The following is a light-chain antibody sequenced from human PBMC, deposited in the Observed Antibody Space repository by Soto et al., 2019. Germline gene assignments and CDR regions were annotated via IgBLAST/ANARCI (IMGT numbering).Light chain of an antibody. CDR1: SSNIGAGYD. Sequence: QSVLTQPPSVSGAPGQRVTISCTGSSSNIGAGYDVPWYQQLPGTAPKLLIYGNSNRPSEVPDRFSGSKSGTSASLAITGLQAEDEADYYCQSYDSSLSGNVVFGGGTKLTVL. CDR3: QSYDSSLSGNVV. V-gene: IGLV1-40*01. CDR2: GNS. J-gene: IGLJ2*01.